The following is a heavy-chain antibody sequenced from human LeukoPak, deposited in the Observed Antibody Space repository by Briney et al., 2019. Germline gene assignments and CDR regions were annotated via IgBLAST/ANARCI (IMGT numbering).Heavy chain of an antibody. Sequence: PGGSLRLSCAASGFTFSSYAISWVRQAPGKGLEWVSAISGSGGSTYYADSVKGRFTISRDNSKNTPYLQMNSLRAEDTAVYYCAKDTTYDYVWGSYRPSPAFDIWGQGTMVTVSS. J-gene: IGHJ3*02. CDR3: AKDTTYDYVWGSYRPSPAFDI. V-gene: IGHV3-23*01. CDR1: GFTFSSYA. CDR2: ISGSGGST. D-gene: IGHD3-16*02.